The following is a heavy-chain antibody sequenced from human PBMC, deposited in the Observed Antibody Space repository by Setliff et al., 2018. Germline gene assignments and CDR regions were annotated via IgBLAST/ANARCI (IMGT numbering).Heavy chain of an antibody. Sequence: PSETLSLTCAVSGGSISSSSYSWGWIRQPPGKGLEWIGSFIYSGSTYYNPSLTSRITISVDTSENHFSLKLSSVTAADTAIYYCVRGLNSESWTFRYWSQGILVTVSS. D-gene: IGHD1-26*01. CDR3: VRGLNSESWTFRY. CDR1: GGSISSSSYS. V-gene: IGHV4-39*02. J-gene: IGHJ4*02. CDR2: FIYSGST.